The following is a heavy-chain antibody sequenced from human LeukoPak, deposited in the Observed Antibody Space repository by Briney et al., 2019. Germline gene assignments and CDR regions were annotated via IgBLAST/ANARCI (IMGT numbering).Heavy chain of an antibody. V-gene: IGHV3-48*01. CDR2: ISSSSSTI. CDR3: AKHLYYDSSAYYYY. J-gene: IGHJ4*02. CDR1: GFTFSSYG. Sequence: GGSLRLSCAASGFTFSSYGMTWVRQAPGKGLEWVSYISSSSSTIYYADSVKGRFTISRDNAKNSLYLQLNSLRAEDTAVYYCAKHLYYDSSAYYYYWGQGTLVTVSS. D-gene: IGHD3-22*01.